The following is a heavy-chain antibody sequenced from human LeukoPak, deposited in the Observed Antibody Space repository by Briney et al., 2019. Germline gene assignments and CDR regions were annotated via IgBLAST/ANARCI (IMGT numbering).Heavy chain of an antibody. Sequence: GGSLRLSCAASGFTFSSYAMSWVRQAPGKGLEWVAFIRYDGSNKYYADSVKGRFTISRDNSKNTLYLQMNSLRAEDTAVYYCAKGGYWNVASGYWGQGTLVTVSS. CDR3: AKGGYWNVASGY. V-gene: IGHV3-30*02. CDR2: IRYDGSNK. CDR1: GFTFSSYA. D-gene: IGHD1-1*01. J-gene: IGHJ4*02.